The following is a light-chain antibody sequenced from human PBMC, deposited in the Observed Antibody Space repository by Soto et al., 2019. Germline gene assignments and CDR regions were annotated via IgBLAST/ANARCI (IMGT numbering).Light chain of an antibody. J-gene: IGLJ1*01. CDR1: SSHVEDFDY. V-gene: IGLV2-14*01. Sequence: QSGLTQPASVSGSPGQSITISCTRTSSHVEDFDYISWYQQHPGTVPKFIIYEVSNRPSGVSNRFSGSKSGNTASLTIDGLQPDHEDDYYCGSYTSRSQVFGPGTQGTVL. CDR2: EVS. CDR3: GSYTSRSQV.